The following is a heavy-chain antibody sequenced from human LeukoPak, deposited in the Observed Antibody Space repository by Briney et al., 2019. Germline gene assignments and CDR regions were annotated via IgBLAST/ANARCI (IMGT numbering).Heavy chain of an antibody. D-gene: IGHD1-26*01. V-gene: IGHV3-30*03. Sequence: PGGSLRLSCAASGFTFSSYGMHWVRQAPGKGLEWVAVISYDGSNKYYADSVKGRFTISRDNAKNSLYLQMNSLRAEDTAVYYCAREKGLGANPLPAFDIWGQGTMVTVSS. CDR2: ISYDGSNK. CDR1: GFTFSSYG. CDR3: AREKGLGANPLPAFDI. J-gene: IGHJ3*02.